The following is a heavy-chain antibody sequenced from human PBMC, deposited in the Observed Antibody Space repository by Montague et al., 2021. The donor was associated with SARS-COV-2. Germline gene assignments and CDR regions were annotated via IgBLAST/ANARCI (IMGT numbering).Heavy chain of an antibody. V-gene: IGHV4-34*01. J-gene: IGHJ4*02. CDR3: ASAPRFSFGYWAY. CDR1: GGSSSNYY. D-gene: IGHD5-18*01. Sequence: SETLSLTCAVYGGSSSNYYWSWIRQSPGKGLEWVGGINHSGYTDYNPSLGSRLTISLDTSKKQFSLKMTSVTAADTAVYYCASAPRFSFGYWAYWGQGTLVSVAS. CDR2: INHSGYT.